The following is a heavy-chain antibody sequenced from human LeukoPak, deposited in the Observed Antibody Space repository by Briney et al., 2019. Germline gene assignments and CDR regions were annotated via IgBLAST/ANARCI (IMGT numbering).Heavy chain of an antibody. V-gene: IGHV1-8*01. D-gene: IGHD6-13*01. CDR3: ARGRPGPAGAGTYDF. Sequence: ASVKVSCTASGYTFTTSDINWVRQATGQGLEWMGWMNPNSGKTGSAQKFQGRLTMTKNTSTSTAYMEVTGLKFEDTAIYYCARGRPGPAGAGTYDFWGQGTLITVST. CDR1: GYTFTTSD. J-gene: IGHJ4*02. CDR2: MNPNSGKT.